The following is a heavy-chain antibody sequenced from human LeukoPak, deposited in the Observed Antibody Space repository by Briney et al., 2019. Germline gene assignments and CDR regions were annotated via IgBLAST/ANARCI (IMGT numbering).Heavy chain of an antibody. CDR1: GFTFSSYS. J-gene: IGHJ4*02. Sequence: PGGSLRLSCAASGFTFSSYSMTWVRQAPGKGLEWVSYISSSGSTIYYADSVKGRFTISRDNAKNSLYLQMNSLRAEDTAVYYCARSDSSGYFPYYWGQGTLVTVSS. V-gene: IGHV3-48*04. D-gene: IGHD3-22*01. CDR3: ARSDSSGYFPYY. CDR2: ISSSGSTI.